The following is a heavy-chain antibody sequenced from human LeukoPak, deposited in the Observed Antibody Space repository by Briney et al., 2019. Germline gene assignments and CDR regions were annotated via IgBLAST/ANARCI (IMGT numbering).Heavy chain of an antibody. J-gene: IGHJ4*02. CDR2: IVVGSGNT. CDR1: RFTFSNSA. V-gene: IGHV1-58*01. Sequence: SVKVSCKASRFTFSNSAVQWVRQARGQRLEWIGWIVVGSGNTNYAQKFQERVTITRDMSTSTAYMELSSLRSEDTAVYYCAVDVIYESDWGQGALVTVSS. CDR3: AVDVIYESD. D-gene: IGHD2/OR15-2a*01.